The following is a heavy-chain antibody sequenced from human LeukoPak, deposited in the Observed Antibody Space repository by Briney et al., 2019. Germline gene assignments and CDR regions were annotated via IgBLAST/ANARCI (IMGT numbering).Heavy chain of an antibody. CDR1: GGSISSSSYY. CDR3: ARDRGVWGDTYYYHSSTYSLFDY. CDR2: IYYSGST. J-gene: IGHJ4*02. D-gene: IGHD3-22*01. Sequence: SSETLSLTCTVSGGSISSSSYYWGWIRQPPGKGLEWIGSIYYSGSTYYNLSLKSRVTISVDTSKNQFSLKLSSVTAADTAVYYCARDRGVWGDTYYYHSSTYSLFDYWGQGTLVTVSS. V-gene: IGHV4-39*02.